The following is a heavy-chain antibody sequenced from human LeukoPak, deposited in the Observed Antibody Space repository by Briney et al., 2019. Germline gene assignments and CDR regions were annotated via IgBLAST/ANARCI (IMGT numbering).Heavy chain of an antibody. J-gene: IGHJ4*02. CDR2: INHSGST. CDR3: ARGGEWWLRRPVVY. D-gene: IGHD5-12*01. V-gene: IGHV4-34*01. CDR1: GGSFSGYY. Sequence: SETLSLTCAVYGGSFSGYYWSWIRQPPGKGLEWIGEINHSGSTNYNPSLKSRVTISVDTSKNQFSLKLSSVTAADTAVYYCARGGEWWLRRPVVYWGQGTLVTVSS.